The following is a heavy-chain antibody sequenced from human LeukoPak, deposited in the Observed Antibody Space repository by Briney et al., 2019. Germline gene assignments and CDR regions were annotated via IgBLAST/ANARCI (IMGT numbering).Heavy chain of an antibody. CDR2: IIPIFGTA. J-gene: IGHJ4*02. V-gene: IGHV1-69*13. CDR3: ASASSYYDILTGYYVGYFDY. D-gene: IGHD3-9*01. CDR1: GGTFSSYA. Sequence: ASVKVSCKASGGTFSSYAISWVRQAPGQGLEWMGGIIPIFGTANNAQKFQGRVTITADESTSTAYMELSSLRSEDTAVYYCASASSYYDILTGYYVGYFDYWGQGTLVTVSS.